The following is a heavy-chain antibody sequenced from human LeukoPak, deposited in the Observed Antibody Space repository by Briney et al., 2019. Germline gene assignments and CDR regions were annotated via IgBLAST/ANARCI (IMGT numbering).Heavy chain of an antibody. D-gene: IGHD1-26*01. CDR2: IYWNDDK. CDR3: AHRSQVLVGATALYYFDY. Sequence: SGLTLVKPTQTLTLTCTFSGFSLSTSGVGVGWIRQPPGKALEWLALIYWNDDKRYSPSLKRSLTSPDDTSKNQVVLTMTNMDPVDTATYYCAHRSQVLVGATALYYFDYWGQGTLVTVSS. J-gene: IGHJ4*02. CDR1: GFSLSTSGVG. V-gene: IGHV2-5*01.